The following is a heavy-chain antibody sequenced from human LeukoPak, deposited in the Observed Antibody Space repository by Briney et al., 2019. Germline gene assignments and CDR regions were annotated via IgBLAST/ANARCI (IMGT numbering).Heavy chain of an antibody. CDR1: GFTFSSYA. Sequence: GGSLRLSCAASGFTFSSYAMTWVRQAPGKGLEWVSSLSATGGATWYAGSVKGRFTISGDNFKNTVYLQMNSLRAEDTAVYYCAKDRASYSPSGSYYLGAFDFWGHGTVVTVSS. J-gene: IGHJ3*01. V-gene: IGHV3-23*01. D-gene: IGHD3-10*01. CDR2: LSATGGAT. CDR3: AKDRASYSPSGSYYLGAFDF.